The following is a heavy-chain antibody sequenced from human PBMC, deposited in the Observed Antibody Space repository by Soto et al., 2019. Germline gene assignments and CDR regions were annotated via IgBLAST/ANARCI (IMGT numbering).Heavy chain of an antibody. CDR2: ISSGSSYT. D-gene: IGHD2-21*02. V-gene: IGHV3-11*06. J-gene: IGHJ3*02. Sequence: QVQMVESGGGLVKPGGSLRLSCAASRFTFSDYYMTWIRQAPGKGLEWVSYISSGSSYTNYADSVKGRFTMSRDDAKNSLFLQMNSLRAEGTAVYYCARTRDCGDDCQRDAFDIWGKGTMVTVSS. CDR1: RFTFSDYY. CDR3: ARTRDCGDDCQRDAFDI.